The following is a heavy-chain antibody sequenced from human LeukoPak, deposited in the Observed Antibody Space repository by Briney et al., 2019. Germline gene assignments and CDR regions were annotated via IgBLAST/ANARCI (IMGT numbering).Heavy chain of an antibody. Sequence: SETLSLTCTVSGYSISSGYYWGWIRQPAGKGLEWIGRINTSGTTNYDPSLKSRVTISVDTSENQFSLRLSSVTAADTAVYYCARGCRDGYSNYWYFDLWGRGTLVTVS. CDR2: INTSGTT. J-gene: IGHJ2*01. CDR3: ARGCRDGYSNYWYFDL. V-gene: IGHV4-61*02. D-gene: IGHD5-24*01. CDR1: GYSISSGYY.